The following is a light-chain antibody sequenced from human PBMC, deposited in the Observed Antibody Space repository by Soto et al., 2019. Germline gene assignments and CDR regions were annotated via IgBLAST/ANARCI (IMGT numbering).Light chain of an antibody. J-gene: IGLJ1*01. CDR2: EVT. V-gene: IGLV2-14*01. CDR1: SSDVGAYRY. CDR3: SSYTNINTRACV. Sequence: QSALTQPASVSGSPGQSITISCTGTSSDVGAYRYVSWYQQHPGTAPKLIIYEVTNRPSGVSNRFSGSKSGNTASLTISGLQAEDEAEYYCSSYTNINTRACVFGTGTKLTVL.